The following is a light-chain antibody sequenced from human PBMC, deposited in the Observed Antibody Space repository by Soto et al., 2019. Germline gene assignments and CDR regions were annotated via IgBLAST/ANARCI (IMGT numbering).Light chain of an antibody. Sequence: SYELTQPPSVSVSPGQTASITCSGDKLGDKYACWYQQKPGQSPVLVIYQDNKRPSGIPERFSGSNSENTATLTISGTQAMDEADYYCQAWDSGTVVFGGGTKLTVL. CDR3: QAWDSGTVV. V-gene: IGLV3-1*01. CDR1: KLGDKY. CDR2: QDN. J-gene: IGLJ2*01.